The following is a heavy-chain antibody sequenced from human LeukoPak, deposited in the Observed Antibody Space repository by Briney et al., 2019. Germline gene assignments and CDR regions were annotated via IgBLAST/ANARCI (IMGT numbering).Heavy chain of an antibody. Sequence: PSQTLSLTCTVSGASIDFESYYWGWVRQSAGKGLEWIGRIDHGGVTNYNPSLQSRVTISLDTSQKQFSLKLNSVTAADTAVYYCARGHDYYSEYFQHWGQGTLVSVSS. CDR3: ARGHDYYSEYFQH. CDR2: IDHGGVT. V-gene: IGHV4-61*02. J-gene: IGHJ1*01. CDR1: GASIDFESYY. D-gene: IGHD1-26*01.